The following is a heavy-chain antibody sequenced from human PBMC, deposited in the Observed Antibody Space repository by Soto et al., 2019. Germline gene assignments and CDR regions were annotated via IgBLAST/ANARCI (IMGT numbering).Heavy chain of an antibody. J-gene: IGHJ5*02. Sequence: ASVKVSCKASGGTFSSYTISWVRQAPGQGLEWIGRIIPILGIANYAQKFQGRVTITADKSTSTAYMELSSLRSEDTAVYYCAIFPRGSGSHYWFDPWGQGTLVTVSS. CDR3: AIFPRGSGSHYWFDP. D-gene: IGHD3-10*01. V-gene: IGHV1-69*02. CDR1: GGTFSSYT. CDR2: IIPILGIA.